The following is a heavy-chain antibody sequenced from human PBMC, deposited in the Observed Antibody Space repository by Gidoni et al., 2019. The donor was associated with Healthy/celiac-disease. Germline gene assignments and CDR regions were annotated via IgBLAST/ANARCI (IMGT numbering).Heavy chain of an antibody. CDR3: ARDRFGYDVVVPAANEIDY. CDR2: ISYDGSNK. CDR1: GFTFSSYA. D-gene: IGHD2-2*01. V-gene: IGHV3-30-3*01. J-gene: IGHJ4*02. Sequence: QVQLVESGGGVVQPGRSLRLARAASGFTFSSYAMHWVRQAPGKGLEWVAVISYDGSNKYYADSLNGRFTISRDNSKNTLYLQMNSLRAEDTAVYYCARDRFGYDVVVPAANEIDYWGQGTLVTVSS.